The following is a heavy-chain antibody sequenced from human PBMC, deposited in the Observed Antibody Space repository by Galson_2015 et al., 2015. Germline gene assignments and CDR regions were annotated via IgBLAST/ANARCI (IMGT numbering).Heavy chain of an antibody. CDR3: ARDGINHYYHSSNYYYGMDV. J-gene: IGHJ6*02. CDR2: ISYDGSNK. V-gene: IGHV3-30*03. CDR1: GFTVSSYG. D-gene: IGHD3-22*01. Sequence: SLRLSCAASGFTVSSYGMHWVRQAPGKGLEWVAVISYDGSNKYYADSVKGRFTISRDNSKNTLYLQMNSLRAEDTAVYYCARDGINHYYHSSNYYYGMDVWGQGTTVTVSS.